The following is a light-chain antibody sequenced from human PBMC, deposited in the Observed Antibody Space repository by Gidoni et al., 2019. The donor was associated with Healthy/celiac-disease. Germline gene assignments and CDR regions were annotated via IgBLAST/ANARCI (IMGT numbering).Light chain of an antibody. Sequence: QSALTQPASVSGSPGQSITISCTGTSSDVGGYNYVSWYQQHPGKAPKLMIYEVSNRPSGVSTRFSGSKSGNTASLTISVLQAEDEADYYCSSYTSSSTRVFGGGTTLTVL. J-gene: IGLJ3*02. CDR1: SSDVGGYNY. V-gene: IGLV2-14*01. CDR3: SSYTSSSTRV. CDR2: EVS.